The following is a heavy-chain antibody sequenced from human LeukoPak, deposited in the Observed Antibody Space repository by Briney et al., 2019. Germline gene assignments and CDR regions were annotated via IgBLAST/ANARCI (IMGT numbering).Heavy chain of an antibody. V-gene: IGHV4-59*01. Sequence: PSETLSLTCTVSGGSFGNYYWSWIRQPPGKGLEWIGYIYDSGTTNYNPSLKSRVTISVDTSKNQFSLKLSSVTAADTAVYYCARGAERSTIFGVVTLRGFDPWGQGTLVTVSS. D-gene: IGHD3-3*01. CDR3: ARGAERSTIFGVVTLRGFDP. CDR1: GGSFGNYY. J-gene: IGHJ5*02. CDR2: IYDSGTT.